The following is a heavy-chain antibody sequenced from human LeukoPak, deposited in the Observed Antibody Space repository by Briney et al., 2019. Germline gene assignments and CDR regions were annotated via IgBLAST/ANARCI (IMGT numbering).Heavy chain of an antibody. CDR1: GFNFTNYN. V-gene: IGHV3-21*01. J-gene: IGHJ3*02. Sequence: GGSLRLSCAASGFNFTNYNMNWVRQAPGKGLEWVSSIHSSSGSIYYADSLKGRFTISRDNAKNSLCLQMNSLRAEDTAVYYCARDLAWDAFDIWGQGTMVTVSS. CDR2: IHSSSGSI. CDR3: ARDLAWDAFDI.